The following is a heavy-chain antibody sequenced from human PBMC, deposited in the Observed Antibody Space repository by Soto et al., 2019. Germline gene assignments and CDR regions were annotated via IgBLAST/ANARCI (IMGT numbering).Heavy chain of an antibody. CDR3: ARHLRFLEWLYGMDV. Sequence: SEPLCLTCTVSGVYIRGYYWGWIRQTPGKGLEWIGSIYYSGSTYYNPSLKSRVTISVDTSKNQFSLKLSSVTAADTAVYYCARHLRFLEWLYGMDVWGQGTTVTVSS. CDR2: IYYSGST. J-gene: IGHJ6*02. CDR1: GVYIRGYY. V-gene: IGHV4-39*01. D-gene: IGHD3-3*01.